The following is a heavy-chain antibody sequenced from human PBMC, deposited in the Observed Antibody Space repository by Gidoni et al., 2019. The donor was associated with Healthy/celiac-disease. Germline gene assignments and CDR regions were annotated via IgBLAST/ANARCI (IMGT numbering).Heavy chain of an antibody. D-gene: IGHD6-19*01. Sequence: EVQLVESGGGLVKPGGSLRLSWAASGFTFSSYSMNWVRQAPGKGLEWVSSISSSSSYIYYADSVKGRFTISRDNAKNSLYLQMNSLRAEDTAVYYCARDGVAVADPNDYWGQGTLVTVSS. V-gene: IGHV3-21*01. CDR3: ARDGVAVADPNDY. CDR1: GFTFSSYS. CDR2: ISSSSSYI. J-gene: IGHJ4*02.